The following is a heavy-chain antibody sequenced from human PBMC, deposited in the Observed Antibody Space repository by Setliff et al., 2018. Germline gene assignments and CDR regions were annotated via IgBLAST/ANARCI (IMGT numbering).Heavy chain of an antibody. V-gene: IGHV4-61*09. CDR2: IYTSGST. CDR1: GGSISSGSDY. Sequence: SETLSLTCSVSGGSISSGSDYWTWIRQPAGKGLEWIGHIYTSGSTNYNPSLKSRVTISVDASKNQLSLNLRSVTAADTAVYYCARAISGWYSAHYYYMDVRGKGTTVTVSS. J-gene: IGHJ6*03. CDR3: ARAISGWYSAHYYYMDV. D-gene: IGHD6-19*01.